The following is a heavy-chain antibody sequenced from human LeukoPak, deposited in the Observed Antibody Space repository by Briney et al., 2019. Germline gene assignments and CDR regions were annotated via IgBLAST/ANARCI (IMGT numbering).Heavy chain of an antibody. CDR2: ISSDGNYK. J-gene: IGHJ3*02. V-gene: IGHV3-30*03. CDR3: ARDLSWGAFI. CDR1: GFTFSNYG. Sequence: GGSLRLSCAASGFTFSNYGMHWVRQAPGKGLEWVAVISSDGNYKYYADSVKGRFTISRDNSKNTLYLQMNSLRTEDTAVYYCARDLSWGAFIWGQGTMVTVSS. D-gene: IGHD3-16*01.